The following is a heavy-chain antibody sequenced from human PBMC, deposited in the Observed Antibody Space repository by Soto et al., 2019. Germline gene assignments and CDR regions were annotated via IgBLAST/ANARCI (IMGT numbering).Heavy chain of an antibody. Sequence: QVQLVQSGAEVKKPGASVKVSCKASGYTFTSYGISWVRQAPGQGLEWMGWISAYNGNTNYAQKLQGRVTMTTDTSPGPAYRELRSLSSDDTAVYSCGRDPVKADANYYYYMDVWAKGTT. CDR3: GRDPVKADANYYYYMDV. J-gene: IGHJ6*03. CDR2: ISAYNGNT. D-gene: IGHD2-2*01. CDR1: GYTFTSYG. V-gene: IGHV1-18*01.